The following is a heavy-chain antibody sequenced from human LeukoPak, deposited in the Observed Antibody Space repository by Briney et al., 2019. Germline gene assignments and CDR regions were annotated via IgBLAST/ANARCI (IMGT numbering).Heavy chain of an antibody. D-gene: IGHD3-9*01. J-gene: IGHJ4*02. V-gene: IGHV3-48*03. CDR3: AREVVLRYFDR. CDR1: GFTVSSYE. CDR2: ISSSGSTI. Sequence: GGSLRLSCAASGFTVSSYEMNWVRQAPGKGLEWVSYISSSGSTIYYADSVKGRFTISRDNAKNSLYLQMNSLRAEDTAVYYCAREVVLRYFDRWGQGTLVTVSS.